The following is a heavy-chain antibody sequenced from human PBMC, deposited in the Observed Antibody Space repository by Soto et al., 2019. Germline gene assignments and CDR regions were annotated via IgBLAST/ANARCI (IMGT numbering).Heavy chain of an antibody. D-gene: IGHD2-2*01. CDR3: ASAPAAMIAFDI. V-gene: IGHV4-59*08. J-gene: IGHJ3*02. CDR1: GGSISSYY. CDR2: IYYSGST. Sequence: ETLSLTCTVSGGSISSYYWSWIRQPPGKGLEWIGYIYYSGSTNYNPSLKSRVTISVDTSKNQFSLKLSSVTAADTAVYYCASAPAAMIAFDIWGQGTMVTVSS.